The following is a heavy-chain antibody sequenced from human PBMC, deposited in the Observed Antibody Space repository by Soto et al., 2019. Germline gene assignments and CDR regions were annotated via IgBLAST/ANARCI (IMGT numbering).Heavy chain of an antibody. J-gene: IGHJ5*02. CDR3: ARAFHLAFGEVIVPNWFDP. CDR2: INAGNGNT. V-gene: IGHV1-3*01. Sequence: ASVKVSCKASGYTFTSYAMYWVRQAPGQRLEWMGWINAGNGNTKYSQKFQGRVTITRDTSASTAYMELSSLRSEDTAVYYCARAFHLAFGEVIVPNWFDPWGQETLVTVS. D-gene: IGHD3-16*02. CDR1: GYTFTSYA.